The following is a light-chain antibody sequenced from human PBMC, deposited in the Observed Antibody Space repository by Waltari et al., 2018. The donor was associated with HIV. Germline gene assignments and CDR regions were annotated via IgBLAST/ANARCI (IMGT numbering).Light chain of an antibody. CDR2: KAS. CDR3: QQYNSYSLWT. J-gene: IGKJ1*01. Sequence: DIQMTQSPSTLSASVGDRVTITCRASQSISNWLAWYQQKPGKAPKLLIYKASSLESGVPSRFSGSGSGTEFTLTINSLQPDDFVTYYCQQYNSYSLWTFGQGTKVEIK. V-gene: IGKV1-5*03. CDR1: QSISNW.